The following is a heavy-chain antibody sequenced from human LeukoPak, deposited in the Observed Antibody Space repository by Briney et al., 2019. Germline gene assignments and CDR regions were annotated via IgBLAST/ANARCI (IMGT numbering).Heavy chain of an antibody. CDR1: GYTFTSYG. CDR3: ARDQEAFDY. Sequence: ASVNVSCKASGYTFTSYGMNWVRQAPGQGLDWMGMIYPRDGSTSYAQKFQGRVTVTRDTSTSTVHMELSGLRSEDTAVYYCARDQEAFDYWGQGTLVTVSS. V-gene: IGHV1-46*01. CDR2: IYPRDGST. J-gene: IGHJ4*02.